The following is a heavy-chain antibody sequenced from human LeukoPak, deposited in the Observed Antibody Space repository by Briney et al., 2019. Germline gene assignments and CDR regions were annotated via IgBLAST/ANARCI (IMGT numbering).Heavy chain of an antibody. J-gene: IGHJ4*02. CDR3: ASKIRHGSGSYTKGDYFDY. CDR2: IYYSGST. V-gene: IGHV4-59*08. Sequence: SETLSLTCTVAGGSLCSYYWSWIPPPPGRGLEGIGYIYYSGSTNYNPSLKSRVTISVDTSKNQFSLKLSSVTAADTAVYYCASKIRHGSGSYTKGDYFDYWGQGTLVTVSS. CDR1: GGSLCSYY. D-gene: IGHD3-10*01.